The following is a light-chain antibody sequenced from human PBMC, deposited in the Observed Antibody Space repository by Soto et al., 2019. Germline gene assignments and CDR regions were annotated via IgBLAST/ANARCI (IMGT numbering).Light chain of an antibody. CDR3: QQYNCWPLT. V-gene: IGKV3-15*01. J-gene: IGKJ4*01. Sequence: EREMTQSPATLSVSQGERATLSCRASQSVSSNLAWYQQKPGQAPKLLIYGASTRATGIPARFSGSGSGTDFTLTISSLQSEDFAVYYCQQYNCWPLTFGGGTKVDIK. CDR1: QSVSSN. CDR2: GAS.